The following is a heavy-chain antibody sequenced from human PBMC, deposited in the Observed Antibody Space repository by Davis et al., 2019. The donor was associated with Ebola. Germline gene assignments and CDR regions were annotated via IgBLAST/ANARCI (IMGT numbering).Heavy chain of an antibody. J-gene: IGHJ4*02. D-gene: IGHD6-13*01. Sequence: PGGSLRLSCAASGFTFTRYSMNWVRQAPGKGLEWVSYISSSSSTIYYTDSVKGRFTISRDNAKNSLYLQMNSLRPEDAALYFCAKDLHSSSWYYFDYWGQGTLVTVSS. CDR2: ISSSSSTI. CDR1: GFTFTRYS. CDR3: AKDLHSSSWYYFDY. V-gene: IGHV3-48*04.